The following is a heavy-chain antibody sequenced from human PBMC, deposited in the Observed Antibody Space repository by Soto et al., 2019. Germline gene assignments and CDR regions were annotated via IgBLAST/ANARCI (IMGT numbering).Heavy chain of an antibody. CDR3: ATDFSGWYGSSEYGF. CDR1: GFTFSSSG. J-gene: IGHJ4*02. Sequence: QVQLVESGGGVVQPGRSLRLSCAASGFTFSSSGIHWVRQAPGKGLEWVAVISVKGRFTISRDNSKNTLYLQMNSLRAEDTAVYYCATDFSGWYGSSEYGFWGQGTLVTVSS. D-gene: IGHD6-19*01. V-gene: IGHV3-30*03. CDR2: I.